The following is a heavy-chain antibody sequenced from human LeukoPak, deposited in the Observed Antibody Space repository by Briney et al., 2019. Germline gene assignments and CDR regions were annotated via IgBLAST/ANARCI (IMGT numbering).Heavy chain of an antibody. CDR2: IIPILGTA. CDR3: ASGYSGSYYAQDY. D-gene: IGHD1-26*01. V-gene: IGHV1-69*05. J-gene: IGHJ4*02. CDR1: GYTFTSYG. Sequence: GASVKVSCKASGYTFTSYGISWVRQAPGQGLEWMGGIIPILGTANYAQKFQGRVTNTTDESTSTAYMELSSLRSEDTAVYYCASGYSGSYYAQDYWGQGTLVTVSS.